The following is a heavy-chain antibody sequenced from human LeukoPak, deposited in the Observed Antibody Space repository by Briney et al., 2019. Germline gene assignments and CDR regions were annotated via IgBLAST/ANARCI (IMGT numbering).Heavy chain of an antibody. J-gene: IGHJ4*02. CDR1: GFTFDDYA. D-gene: IGHD3-22*01. Sequence: GGSLRLSCAASGFTFDDYAMHWVRQAAGKGMEWLSGISGNSGSIGYAGSGKGRFTISRDNDKNSLYLQMNSLRPEDTALYYCAKDFSSGYYYFDYWGQGTLVTDSS. CDR3: AKDFSSGYYYFDY. CDR2: ISGNSGSI. V-gene: IGHV3-9*01.